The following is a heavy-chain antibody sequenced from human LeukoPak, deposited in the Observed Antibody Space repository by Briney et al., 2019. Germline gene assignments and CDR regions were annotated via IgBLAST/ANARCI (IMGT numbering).Heavy chain of an antibody. CDR1: GGSLSGSY. CDR3: ARQKPSTFRQYGRGRPLDS. D-gene: IGHD4-11*01. J-gene: IGHJ4*02. Sequence: SETLSLTCDVNGGSLSGSYRSWIRQSPEKGLEWIGEINQSGNSNYNPSLKSRVTILVDTSKNQFSLKLSSVTAADTAVYYCARQKPSTFRQYGRGRPLDSWGQGTLVTVSS. CDR2: INQSGNS. V-gene: IGHV4-34*01.